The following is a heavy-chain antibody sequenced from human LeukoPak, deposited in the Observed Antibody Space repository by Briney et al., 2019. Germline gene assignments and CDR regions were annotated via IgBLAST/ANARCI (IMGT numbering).Heavy chain of an antibody. CDR1: GGSFSGYY. V-gene: IGHV4-34*01. Sequence: SETLSLTCAVYGGSFSGYYWSWIRQPPGKGLEWIGEINHSGSTNYNPSLKSRVTISVDTSKNQFSLKLTSVTAADTAVYYCAGDVVAAVGTWDYWGQGTLVTVSS. D-gene: IGHD6-13*01. J-gene: IGHJ4*02. CDR3: AGDVVAAVGTWDY. CDR2: INHSGST.